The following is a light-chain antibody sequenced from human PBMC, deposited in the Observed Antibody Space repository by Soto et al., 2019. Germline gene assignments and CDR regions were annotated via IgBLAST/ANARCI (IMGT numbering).Light chain of an antibody. V-gene: IGLV2-14*01. J-gene: IGLJ1*01. CDR2: EVS. CDR1: TSDVGGYNY. Sequence: QSVLTQPASVSGSPGQSIAISCTGTTSDVGGYNYVSWYQQHPGKVPKLLIHEVSIRPSGVSNRFSGSKSGNTASLTISGLQAEDEADYYCLSKTSTISYVFGTGTKV. CDR3: LSKTSTISYV.